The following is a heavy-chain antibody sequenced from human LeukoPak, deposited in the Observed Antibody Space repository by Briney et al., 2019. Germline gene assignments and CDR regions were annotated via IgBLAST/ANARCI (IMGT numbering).Heavy chain of an antibody. Sequence: GGSLRLSCATSGFAFSNTGMTWVRQAPDRGLEWVSTISPTGEGTHYADSVKGRFTISRDNSKNTLSLFMDSQRADDTATYYCARDAGGAWPFDYWGQGTRVIVSS. CDR1: GFAFSNTG. J-gene: IGHJ4*02. CDR3: ARDAGGAWPFDY. V-gene: IGHV3-23*01. D-gene: IGHD4-17*01. CDR2: ISPTGEGT.